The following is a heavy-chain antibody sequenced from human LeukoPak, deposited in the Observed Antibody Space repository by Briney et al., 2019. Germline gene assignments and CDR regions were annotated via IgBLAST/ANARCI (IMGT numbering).Heavy chain of an antibody. D-gene: IGHD3-10*01. CDR1: GFTFSSYG. CDR2: ISYDGSNK. Sequence: PGGSLRLSCAASGFTFSSYGMHWVRQAPGKGLEWGAVISYDGSNKYYADSVKGRLTISRDNSKNTLYLQMNSLRAEDTAVYYCAQMARLWFGESPTPVYYYGMDVWGQGTTVTVSS. J-gene: IGHJ6*02. V-gene: IGHV3-30*18. CDR3: AQMARLWFGESPTPVYYYGMDV.